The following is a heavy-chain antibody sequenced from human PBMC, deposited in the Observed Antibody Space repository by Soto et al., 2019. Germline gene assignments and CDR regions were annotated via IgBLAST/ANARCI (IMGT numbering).Heavy chain of an antibody. CDR2: ISGSGGST. CDR3: AKDPPLKGAYCGGDCYYLGACDI. D-gene: IGHD2-21*02. V-gene: IGHV3-23*01. CDR1: GFTFSSYA. Sequence: EVQLLESGGGLVQPGGSLRLSCAASGFTFSSYAMSWVRQAPGKGLEWVSAISGSGGSTYYADSVKGRFTISRDNSKNTLYMQMNSMRAEDTDVYYCAKDPPLKGAYCGGDCYYLGACDIWGQGTMVKVSS. J-gene: IGHJ3*02.